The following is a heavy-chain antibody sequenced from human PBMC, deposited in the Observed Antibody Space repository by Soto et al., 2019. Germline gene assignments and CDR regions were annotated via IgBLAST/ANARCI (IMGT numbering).Heavy chain of an antibody. D-gene: IGHD4-17*01. J-gene: IGHJ3*02. V-gene: IGHV1-24*01. CDR3: ARVFEVKDPTVSDALDI. CDR2: FDPEDGET. Sequence: ASVKVSCKVSGYTLTELSMHWVRQAPGKGLEWMGGFDPEDGETIYAQKFQGRVTMTEDTSTDTAYMERSSLRSEDTAVYYCARVFEVKDPTVSDALDIWGKGTMVTVSS. CDR1: GYTLTELS.